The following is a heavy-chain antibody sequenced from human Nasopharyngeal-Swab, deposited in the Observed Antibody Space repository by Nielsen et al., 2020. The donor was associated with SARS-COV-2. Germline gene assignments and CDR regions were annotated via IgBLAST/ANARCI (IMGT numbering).Heavy chain of an antibody. CDR3: AIPTVTTDY. D-gene: IGHD4-17*01. Sequence: KVSCKGSGYRFTSYWISWVRQMPGKGLERMGRIDPGDSYTNYSPSFQDHVTISADKSISTAYLQWSSLKASDTAMYYCAIPTVTTDYWGQGTLVTVSS. CDR1: GYRFTSYW. CDR2: IDPGDSYT. V-gene: IGHV5-10-1*01. J-gene: IGHJ4*02.